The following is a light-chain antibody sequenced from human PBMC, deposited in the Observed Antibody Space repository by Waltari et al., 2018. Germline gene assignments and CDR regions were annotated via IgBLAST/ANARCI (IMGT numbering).Light chain of an antibody. CDR1: SSDVGGYNS. J-gene: IGLJ1*01. V-gene: IGLV2-11*01. Sequence: QSALTQPRSVSGSPGQSVSMSCTGTSSDVGGYNSVSWYQHHPGKAPKLRIFGVSGRPSGVPYRFFGTKSGNTASLTISGLQAEDEADYYCCSHAGTFYVFGTGTKVSVL. CDR3: CSHAGTFYV. CDR2: GVS.